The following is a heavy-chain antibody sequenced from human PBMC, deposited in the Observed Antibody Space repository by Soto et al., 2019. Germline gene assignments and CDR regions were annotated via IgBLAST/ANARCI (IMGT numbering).Heavy chain of an antibody. CDR2: TYYRSKWYN. J-gene: IGHJ6*02. Sequence: PSQTLSLTCVISGDSVSSNSAVWNWIRQSPSRGLEWLGRTYYRSKWYNDYAVSVKSRITINPDTSKNQFSLQLNSVTPEDTAVYYCAREEDYYYYGMDFWGQGTTVTVSS. V-gene: IGHV6-1*01. CDR1: GDSVSSNSAV. CDR3: AREEDYYYYGMDF.